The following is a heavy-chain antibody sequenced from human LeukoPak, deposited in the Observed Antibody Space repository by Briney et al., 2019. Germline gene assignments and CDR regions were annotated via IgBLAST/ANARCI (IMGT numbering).Heavy chain of an antibody. J-gene: IGHJ4*02. V-gene: IGHV4-34*01. CDR3: TTGGLSGQQLVHTFDY. CDR1: GGSFSGYD. CDR2: INHSGRT. D-gene: IGHD6-13*01. Sequence: SETLSLTCVVCGGSFSGYDLSWIGQPPGKGLEWIGEINHSGRTNYNPSLKSRVTISVDTSKNQFSLKLSTVTAADTAGDYYTTGGLSGQQLVHTFDYWGQGTLVTVSS.